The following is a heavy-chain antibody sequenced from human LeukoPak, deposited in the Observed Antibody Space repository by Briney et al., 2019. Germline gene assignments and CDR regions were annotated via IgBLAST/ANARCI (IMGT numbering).Heavy chain of an antibody. V-gene: IGHV3-64*01. CDR1: GFTFSSHA. J-gene: IGHJ4*02. D-gene: IGHD2-15*01. CDR2: ISSNGGST. Sequence: GGSLRLSCAASGFTFSSHAMHWVRQAPGKGLEYVSAISSNGGSTYYANSVKGRFTISRDNSKNTLYLQMGSLRAEDMAVYYCAREYGGSYDYWGQGTLVTVSS. CDR3: AREYGGSYDY.